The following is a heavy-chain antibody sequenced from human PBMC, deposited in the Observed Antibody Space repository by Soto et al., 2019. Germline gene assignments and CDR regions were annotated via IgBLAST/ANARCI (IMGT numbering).Heavy chain of an antibody. CDR3: AREGFRAVMSYYGMDV. D-gene: IGHD3-16*01. V-gene: IGHV3-21*01. J-gene: IGHJ6*02. CDR2: ISSSSSYI. CDR1: GFPFSSYS. Sequence: GGSLRLSCAASGFPFSSYSMNWVRQAPGKGLEWVSSISSSSSYIYYADSVKGRFTISRDNAKNSLYLQMNSLRAEDTAVYYCAREGFRAVMSYYGMDVWGQGTTVTVSS.